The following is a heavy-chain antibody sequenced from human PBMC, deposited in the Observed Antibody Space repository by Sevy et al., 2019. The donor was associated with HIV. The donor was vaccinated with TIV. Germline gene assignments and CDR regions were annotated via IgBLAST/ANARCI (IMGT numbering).Heavy chain of an antibody. CDR3: TTGSPRDPTAA. D-gene: IGHD2-21*02. CDR1: GLYFSNAW. V-gene: IGHV3-15*01. Sequence: GGSLRLSCAASGLYFSNAWMSWVRQAPGKGLEWVGRVKSKTDGETTEYGAPVKDRFTISRDDSKRTVFLQMNSLKIDDTGVYYCTTGSPRDPTAAWGQGTLVTVSS. J-gene: IGHJ5*02. CDR2: VKSKTDGETT.